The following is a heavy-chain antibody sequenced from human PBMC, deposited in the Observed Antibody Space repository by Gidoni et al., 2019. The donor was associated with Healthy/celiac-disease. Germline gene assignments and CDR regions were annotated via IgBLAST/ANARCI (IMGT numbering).Heavy chain of an antibody. J-gene: IGHJ6*02. V-gene: IGHV3-15*01. Sequence: EVQLVESGGGLVKPGGSLRLSCAASGFTFSNAWMSGVRQSPGKGLEWVCRIKSKTDGGTTDYAAPVKGRFTISRDDSKNTLYLQMNSLKTEDTAVYYCTTVLSSSGWYEAPYYYYYGMDVWGQGTTVTVSS. CDR3: TTVLSSSGWYEAPYYYYYGMDV. D-gene: IGHD6-19*01. CDR1: GFTFSNAW. CDR2: IKSKTDGGTT.